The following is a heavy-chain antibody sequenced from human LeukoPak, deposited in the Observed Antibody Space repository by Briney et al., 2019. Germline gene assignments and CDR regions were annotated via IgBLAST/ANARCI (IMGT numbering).Heavy chain of an antibody. CDR3: APHSGSERGDY. J-gene: IGHJ4*02. V-gene: IGHV4-34*01. Sequence: SETLSLTCAVYGGSFSGYYWSWIRQPPGKGLEWIGEINHSGSTNYNPSLKSRVTISVDTSKNQFSLKLSSVTAADTAVYYCAPHSGSERGDYWGQGTLVTVSS. CDR2: INHSGST. D-gene: IGHD1-26*01. CDR1: GGSFSGYY.